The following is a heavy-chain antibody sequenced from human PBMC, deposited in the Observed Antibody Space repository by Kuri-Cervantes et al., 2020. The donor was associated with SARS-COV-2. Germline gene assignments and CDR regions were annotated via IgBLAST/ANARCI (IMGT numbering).Heavy chain of an antibody. J-gene: IGHJ4*02. V-gene: IGHV4-30-2*01. Sequence: LRLSCTVSGGSISSGGYYWSWIRQPPGKGLEWIGYIYHSGSTYYNPSLKSRVTISVDRSKNQFSLKLSSVTAADTAVYYCARSIAAAGPIDYWGQGTLVTVSS. D-gene: IGHD6-13*01. CDR1: GGSISSGGYY. CDR2: IYHSGST. CDR3: ARSIAAAGPIDY.